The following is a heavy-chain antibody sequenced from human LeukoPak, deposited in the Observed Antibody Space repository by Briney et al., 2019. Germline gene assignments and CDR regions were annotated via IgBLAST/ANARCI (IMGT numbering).Heavy chain of an antibody. J-gene: IGHJ4*02. D-gene: IGHD5-24*01. CDR1: GFTFNRHS. CDR2: ISSSSSHI. V-gene: IGHV3-48*01. CDR3: ARDRAGYNWVDY. Sequence: GGSLRLSCVGSGFTFNRHSMNWVRQAPGKGLEWISYISSSSSHIYYSDSVKGRFTISRDNAKNSVYLQMNSLRAEGTAVYFCARDRAGYNWVDYWGQGTLVSVSS.